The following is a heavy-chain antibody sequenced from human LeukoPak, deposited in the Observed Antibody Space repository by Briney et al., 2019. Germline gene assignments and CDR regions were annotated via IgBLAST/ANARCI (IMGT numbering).Heavy chain of an antibody. J-gene: IGHJ1*01. CDR1: GFTCGDYA. CDR2: IRGKAYGGTT. Sequence: PGRPLRLSCTASGFTCGDYAMSWVRQAPGKGLEWVGFIRGKAYGGTTEYAASVKGRFTISRDDSKSIAYLQMNSLKTKDTAVYYCTSYDSGAYYYEYFQHWGQGTLVTVSS. D-gene: IGHD3-22*01. CDR3: TSYDSGAYYYEYFQH. V-gene: IGHV3-49*04.